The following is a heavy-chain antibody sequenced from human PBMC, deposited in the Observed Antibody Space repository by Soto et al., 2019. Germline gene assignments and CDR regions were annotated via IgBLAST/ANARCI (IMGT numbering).Heavy chain of an antibody. CDR1: GYTFTSYG. J-gene: IGHJ6*03. CDR2: ISAYNGNT. CDR3: ARRVSSGSGYHPIYYYYYMDV. Sequence: ASVKVSCKASGYTFTSYGISWVRQAPGQGLEWMGWISAYNGNTNYAQKLQGRVTMTTDTSTSTAYMELRSLRSDDTAVYYCARRVSSGSGYHPIYYYYYMDVWGKGTTVTVSS. V-gene: IGHV1-18*01. D-gene: IGHD3-3*01.